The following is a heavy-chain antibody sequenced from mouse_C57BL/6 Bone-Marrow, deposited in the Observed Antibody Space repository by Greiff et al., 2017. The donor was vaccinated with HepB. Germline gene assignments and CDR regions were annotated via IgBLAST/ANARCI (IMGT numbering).Heavy chain of an antibody. D-gene: IGHD2-4*01. CDR2: IDPANGNT. CDR1: GFNIKNTY. J-gene: IGHJ3*01. Sequence: EVQLKESVAELVRPGASVKLSCTASGFNIKNTYMHWVKQRPEQGLEWIGRIDPANGNTKYAPKFQGKATITADTSSNTAYLQLSSLTSEDTAIYYCATDPGGLRRGPWFAYWGQGTLVTVSA. CDR3: ATDPGGLRRGPWFAY. V-gene: IGHV14-3*01.